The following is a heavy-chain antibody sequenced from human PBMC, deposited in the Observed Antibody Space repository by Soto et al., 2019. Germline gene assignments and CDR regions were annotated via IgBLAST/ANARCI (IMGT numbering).Heavy chain of an antibody. Sequence: QVQLQESGPGLVKPSQTLSLTCTVSGGSISSGGYYWSWIRQHPGKGLEWIGYIYYSGSTYYNPSLKSRVTISVDTSKNRFSLKLSSVTAADTAVYYCARDLQTYYDFWSGYYNSYGMDVWGQGTTVTVSS. V-gene: IGHV4-31*03. J-gene: IGHJ6*02. CDR1: GGSISSGGYY. CDR3: ARDLQTYYDFWSGYYNSYGMDV. D-gene: IGHD3-3*01. CDR2: IYYSGST.